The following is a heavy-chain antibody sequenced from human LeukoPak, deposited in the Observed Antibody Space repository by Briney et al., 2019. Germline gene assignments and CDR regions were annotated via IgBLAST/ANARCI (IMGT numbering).Heavy chain of an antibody. CDR1: GYIFTDYA. Sequence: GASVKVSCKASGYIFTDYAIQWVRQAPGQGLEWMGWINAGNGKTKYSQKFQGRVTITRDTSASTAYMELSGLRSDVTAVYYCARARWTSTVTTYYLDFWGQGTLVTVSS. CDR3: ARARWTSTVTTYYLDF. V-gene: IGHV1-3*01. CDR2: INAGNGKT. J-gene: IGHJ4*02. D-gene: IGHD4-17*01.